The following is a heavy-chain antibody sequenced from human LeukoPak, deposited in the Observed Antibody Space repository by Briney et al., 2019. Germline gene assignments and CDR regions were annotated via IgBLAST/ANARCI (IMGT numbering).Heavy chain of an antibody. Sequence: SGPTLVKPTQTLTLTCTFSGFSLSTNGVGVGWIRQPPGKALEWLALLNFDDDLRYSPSLKSRLTIIRDTCKNQVVLTMTNMDPMDTATFFCAYSRRGAPTGIEHYYFDSWGQGTLVTVSS. D-gene: IGHD6-13*01. CDR2: LNFDDDL. V-gene: IGHV2-5*02. J-gene: IGHJ4*02. CDR3: AYSRRGAPTGIEHYYFDS. CDR1: GFSLSTNGVG.